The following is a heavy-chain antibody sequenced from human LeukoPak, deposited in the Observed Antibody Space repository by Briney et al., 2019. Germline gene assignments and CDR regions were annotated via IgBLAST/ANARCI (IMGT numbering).Heavy chain of an antibody. CDR2: IYYSGST. V-gene: IGHV4-59*01. Sequence: SETLSPTCTVSGGSISSYYWSWIRQPPGKGLEWIWYIYYSGSTNYNPSLKSRVTISVDTSKNQFSLKLTSVTAADTAVYYCARASRGHDYWGQGTLVTVSS. D-gene: IGHD3-10*01. J-gene: IGHJ4*02. CDR3: ARASRGHDY. CDR1: GGSISSYY.